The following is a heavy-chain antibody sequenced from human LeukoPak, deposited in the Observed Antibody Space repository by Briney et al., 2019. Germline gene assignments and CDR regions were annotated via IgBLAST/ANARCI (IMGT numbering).Heavy chain of an antibody. CDR2: IYHSGST. J-gene: IGHJ4*02. V-gene: IGHV4-30-2*01. Sequence: SQTLSLTCAVSGGSISSGGYSWSWIRQPPGKGLEWIGYIYHSGSTYYNPSLKSRVTISVDRSKNQFSLKLSSVTAADTAVYYCARDRDGLLVYWGQGTLVTVSS. CDR3: ARDRDGLLVY. D-gene: IGHD3-10*01. CDR1: GGSISSGGYS.